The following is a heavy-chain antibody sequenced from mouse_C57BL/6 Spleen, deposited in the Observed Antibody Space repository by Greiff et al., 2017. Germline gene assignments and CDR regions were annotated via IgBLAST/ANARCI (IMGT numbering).Heavy chain of an antibody. Sequence: QVQLQQSGAELARPGASVKMSCKASGYTFTSYTMHWVKQRPGQGLEWIGYINPSSGYTKYNQKFKDKATLTAEKSSSTAYMQLSSLTSEDSAVYDCARWGTPYFDYWGQGTTLTVSS. D-gene: IGHD3-3*01. CDR1: GYTFTSYT. V-gene: IGHV1-4*01. CDR3: ARWGTPYFDY. CDR2: INPSSGYT. J-gene: IGHJ2*01.